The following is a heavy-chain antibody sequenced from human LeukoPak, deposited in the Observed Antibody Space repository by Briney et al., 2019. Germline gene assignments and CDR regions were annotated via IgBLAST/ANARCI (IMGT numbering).Heavy chain of an antibody. D-gene: IGHD2-21*01. J-gene: IGHJ6*02. CDR1: GGTFSSYA. V-gene: IGHV1-69*04. CDR3: ASSEAGCEDYYYGMDV. Sequence: ASVKVSCKASGGTFSSYAISWVRQAPGQGLEWMGRIIPILGIANYAQKFQGRVTITADKSTSTAYMELSSLRSEDTAVYYCASSEAGCEDYYYGMDVWAKGPRSPSP. CDR2: IIPILGIA.